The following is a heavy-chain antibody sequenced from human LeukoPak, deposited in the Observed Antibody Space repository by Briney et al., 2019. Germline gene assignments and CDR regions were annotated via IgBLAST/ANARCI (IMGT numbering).Heavy chain of an antibody. Sequence: GGSLRLSCAASGFTFGNYAMTWVRGAPGKGLESVSAISGSGGSTYYADSVEGRFTISRDNAKNTLYLQMNSLRAEDTAVYYCAKDTGYSYGPYYFDYWGQGTLVTVSS. V-gene: IGHV3-23*01. CDR3: AKDTGYSYGPYYFDY. CDR2: ISGSGGST. J-gene: IGHJ4*02. D-gene: IGHD5-18*01. CDR1: GFTFGNYA.